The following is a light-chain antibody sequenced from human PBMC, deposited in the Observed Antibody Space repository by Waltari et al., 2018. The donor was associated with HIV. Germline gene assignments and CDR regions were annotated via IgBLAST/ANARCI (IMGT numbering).Light chain of an antibody. CDR3: QRLNRFPAT. J-gene: IGKJ1*01. V-gene: IGKV1-9*01. Sequence: DIQLTQSPSFLSASVGDRVTITCRASQGISTFLAWYQQKPGTAPKLLLYAASTLQSGVPSRFSGSGAGTEFTLTINSLQPEDFATYYCQRLNRFPATFGQVTKVEIK. CDR2: AAS. CDR1: QGISTF.